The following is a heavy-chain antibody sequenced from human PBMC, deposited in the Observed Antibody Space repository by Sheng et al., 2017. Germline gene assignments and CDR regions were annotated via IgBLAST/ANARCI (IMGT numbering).Heavy chain of an antibody. CDR2: ISGSGGNT. D-gene: IGHD6-13*01. J-gene: IGHJ4*02. V-gene: IGHV3-23*01. CDR3: AKDWRAIPRVVGSSWYYFDY. CDR1: GITFTTYA. Sequence: EVHLLESGGGLVQPGGSLRLSCAASGITFTTYAMSWVRQAPGKGLEWVSGISGSGGNTYYADSVKGRFTISRDNSKNTLYLQMNSLRAEDTAVYHCAKDWRAIPRVVGSSWYYFDYWGQGTLVTVSS.